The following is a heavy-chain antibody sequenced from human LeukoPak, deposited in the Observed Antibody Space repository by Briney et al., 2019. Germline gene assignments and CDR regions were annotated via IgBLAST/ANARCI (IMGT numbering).Heavy chain of an antibody. J-gene: IGHJ4*02. Sequence: PGGSLRLSCAASGFTVSSNYMSWVRQAPGKGLEWVSSISSSSSYIYYADSVKGRFTISRDNAKNSLYLQMNSLRAEDTAVYYCARAESGGSLDYWGQGTLVTVSS. D-gene: IGHD3-10*01. CDR2: ISSSSSYI. CDR3: ARAESGGSLDY. CDR1: GFTVSSNY. V-gene: IGHV3-21*01.